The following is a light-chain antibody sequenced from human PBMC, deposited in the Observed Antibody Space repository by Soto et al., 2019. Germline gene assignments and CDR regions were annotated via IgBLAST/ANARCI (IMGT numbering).Light chain of an antibody. CDR2: DAS. J-gene: IGKJ1*01. CDR1: QTISVS. Sequence: IQMTQSPSTLSASVGDTVTITCRASQTISVSLAWYQQKPGKAPNLLIYDASTLQGGVPSRFSGSGSGTEFTLTVTSLQPEDFATYFCQQYDKYSTFGQGTKV. CDR3: QQYDKYST. V-gene: IGKV1-5*01.